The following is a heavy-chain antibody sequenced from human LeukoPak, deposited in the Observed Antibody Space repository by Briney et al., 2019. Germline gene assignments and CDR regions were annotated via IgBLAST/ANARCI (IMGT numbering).Heavy chain of an antibody. CDR1: GLTFSSYA. J-gene: IGHJ4*02. V-gene: IGHV3-23*01. D-gene: IGHD1-26*01. CDR3: ATGLYSGSYSGFDY. Sequence: GGSLRLSCAASGLTFSSYAMSWVRQAPGKGLEWVSVISGSGGSTYYADSVKGRFTISRDNSKNTLYLQMNSLRAEDTAVYYCATGLYSGSYSGFDYWGQGTLVTVSS. CDR2: ISGSGGST.